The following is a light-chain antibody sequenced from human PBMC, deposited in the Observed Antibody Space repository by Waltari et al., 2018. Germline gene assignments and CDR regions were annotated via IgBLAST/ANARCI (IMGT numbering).Light chain of an antibody. CDR3: CSYAGSYFWV. Sequence: QSALTQPRSVSGSPGQSVTISCSGTSSDVGVYDFISWYQHHPGKAPNLRIYDCAKRPSGVPARFSGSKADNTASLTISGLQAEDEADYYCCSYAGSYFWVFGGGTKLTVL. CDR1: SSDVGVYDF. V-gene: IGLV2-11*01. J-gene: IGLJ3*02. CDR2: DCA.